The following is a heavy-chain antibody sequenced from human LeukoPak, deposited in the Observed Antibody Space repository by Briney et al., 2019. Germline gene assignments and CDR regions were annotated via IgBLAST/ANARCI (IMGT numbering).Heavy chain of an antibody. CDR2: IYNTGSA. CDR3: AKNRVAAAGTTFAA. V-gene: IGHV4-4*07. Sequence: SETLSLTCTVSGGSMEIDYWNWIRQSAGKGLEWIGRIYNTGSANYSPSLKSRVTMSIDTSKSRISLQLTSVTAADTAVYYCAKNRVAAAGTTFAAWGQGTLVTVSS. CDR1: GGSMEIDY. D-gene: IGHD6-13*01. J-gene: IGHJ5*02.